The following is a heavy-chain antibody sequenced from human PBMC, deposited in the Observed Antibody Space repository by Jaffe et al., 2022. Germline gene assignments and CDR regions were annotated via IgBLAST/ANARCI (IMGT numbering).Heavy chain of an antibody. D-gene: IGHD3-10*01. J-gene: IGHJ4*02. CDR1: GYTFTGYY. CDR2: INPNSGGT. V-gene: IGHV1-2*06. Sequence: QVQLVQSGAEVKKPGASVKVSCKASGYTFTGYYMHWVRQAPGQGLEWMGRINPNSGGTNYAQKFQGRVTMTRDTSISTAYMELSRLRSDDTAVYYCARDKGVYYYGSGSYYRGPIDYWGQGTLVTVSS. CDR3: ARDKGVYYYGSGSYYRGPIDY.